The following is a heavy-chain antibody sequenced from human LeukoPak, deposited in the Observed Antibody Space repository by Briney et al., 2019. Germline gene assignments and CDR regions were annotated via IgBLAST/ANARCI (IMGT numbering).Heavy chain of an antibody. J-gene: IGHJ3*02. CDR3: AREDDNSAYYRNHDTYDI. CDR2: IYYSGST. V-gene: IGHV4-31*03. D-gene: IGHD3-22*01. Sequence: SEALSLTCTLSGGSISSGGYYWSWIRQHPGKGLEWMGYIYYSGSTYYNPPLKSRVTISIDTSKNQFSLRLSSVTAADTAVYYCAREDDNSAYYRNHDTYDIWGQGTKVTVSS. CDR1: GGSISSGGYY.